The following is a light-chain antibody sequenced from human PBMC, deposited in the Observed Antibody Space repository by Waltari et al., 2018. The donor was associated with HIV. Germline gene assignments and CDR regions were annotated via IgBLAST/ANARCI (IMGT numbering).Light chain of an antibody. J-gene: IGLJ3*02. V-gene: IGLV2-11*01. CDR3: CSYAGTWL. CDR1: SSAVGDYNY. CDR2: DVT. Sequence: QSALTQPASVSGSPGQSVTLSCTGTSSAVGDYNYVSWYQRHPGKAPKLMIYDVTKRPSGVPDRFSGSKSGNTASLTISGLQAEDDAEYYCCSYAGTWLFGGGTKLTVL.